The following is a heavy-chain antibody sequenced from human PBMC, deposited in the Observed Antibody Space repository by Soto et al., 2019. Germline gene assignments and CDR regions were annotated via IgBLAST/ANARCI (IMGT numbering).Heavy chain of an antibody. D-gene: IGHD2-15*01. Sequence: GASVKVSCKVSGYTLTELSMHWVRQAPGKGLEWMGGFDPEDGETIYAQKFQGGVTMTEDTSTDTAYMELSSLRSEDTAVYYCATDSLLYCSGGSCYVDWGQGTLVTVSS. CDR1: GYTLTELS. CDR3: ATDSLLYCSGGSCYVD. CDR2: FDPEDGET. V-gene: IGHV1-24*01. J-gene: IGHJ4*02.